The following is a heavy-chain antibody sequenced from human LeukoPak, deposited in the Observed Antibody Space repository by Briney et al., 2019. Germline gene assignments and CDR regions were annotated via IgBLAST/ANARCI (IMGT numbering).Heavy chain of an antibody. Sequence: GGTLRLSCAASGFTFSSYWRSWIRQAPGKGLEWVGNIKQGGSEKYYVAFVKGRFTITRHYSKNTLYLQMNSLRAEDTAGYYCARDFGGSPLDYGCQGTLVPVSA. CDR2: IKQGGSEK. V-gene: IGHV3-7*01. J-gene: IGHJ4*02. D-gene: IGHD4-23*01. CDR3: ARDFGGSPLDY. CDR1: GFTFSSYW.